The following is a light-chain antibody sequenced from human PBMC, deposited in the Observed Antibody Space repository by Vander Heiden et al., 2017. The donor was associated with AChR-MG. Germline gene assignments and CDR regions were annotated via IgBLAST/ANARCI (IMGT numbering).Light chain of an antibody. J-gene: IGKJ2*01. CDR3: QQDNSYHT. Sequence: DIQMTQSPSTLSASVGDRVTITCRASQSISSWLAWYQQKPGKAPKLLIYDASSLESGVPSRFSGSGSGTEFTLTISSLQPDDFATYYCQQDNSYHTFGQGTNLEI. CDR2: DAS. CDR1: QSISSW. V-gene: IGKV1-5*01.